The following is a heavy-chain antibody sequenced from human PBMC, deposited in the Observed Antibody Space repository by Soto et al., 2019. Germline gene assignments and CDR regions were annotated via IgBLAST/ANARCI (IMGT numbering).Heavy chain of an antibody. CDR3: ARVSPRRPVTPIFDY. V-gene: IGHV4-31*03. CDR2: IYYSGST. D-gene: IGHD2-21*02. CDR1: GGSISSGGYY. Sequence: QVQLQESGPGLVKPSQTLSLTCTVSGGSISSGGYYWSWIRQHPGKGLEWIGYIYYSGSTYYNPSLKSRVTISVDTSKNQFSLKLSSVTAADTAVYYCARVSPRRPVTPIFDYWGQGTLVTVSS. J-gene: IGHJ4*02.